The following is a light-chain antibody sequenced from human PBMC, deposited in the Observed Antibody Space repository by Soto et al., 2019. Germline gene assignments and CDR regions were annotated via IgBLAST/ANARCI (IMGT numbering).Light chain of an antibody. CDR2: GAS. V-gene: IGKV3-15*01. CDR3: QQYNNWPPLT. Sequence: EIVMTQSPATLSVSRGEGATLCCRASQSVSSNLAWYQQKPGQAPRLLIYGASTRATGIPARFSGSGSGTEFTLTISSLQSEDFAVYYCQQYNNWPPLTFGGGTKVDIK. J-gene: IGKJ4*01. CDR1: QSVSSN.